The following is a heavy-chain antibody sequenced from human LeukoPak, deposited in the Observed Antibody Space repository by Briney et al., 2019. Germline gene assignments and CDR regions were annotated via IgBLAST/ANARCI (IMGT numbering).Heavy chain of an antibody. J-gene: IGHJ4*02. Sequence: SETLSLTCTVSGGSISSYYWSWIRQPPGKGLEWIGYIYYSGSTNYNPSLKSRVTISVDTSKNQFSLKLSSVTAADTAVYYCARDNGYGYNYDYWGQGTLVTVSS. D-gene: IGHD5-24*01. V-gene: IGHV4-59*01. CDR3: ARDNGYGYNYDY. CDR1: GGSISSYY. CDR2: IYYSGST.